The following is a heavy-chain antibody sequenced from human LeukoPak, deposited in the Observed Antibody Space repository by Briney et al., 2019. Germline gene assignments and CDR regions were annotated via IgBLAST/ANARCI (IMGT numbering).Heavy chain of an antibody. J-gene: IGHJ4*02. V-gene: IGHV4-61*02. D-gene: IGHD6-13*01. Sequence: SETLSLTCTVSGGSISSGSYYWSWIRQPAGKGLEWIGRIYTSGSTNYNPSLKSRVTISVDTSKNQFSLKLSSVTAADTAVNYCARPSSSGQDYWGQGTLVTVSS. CDR3: ARPSSSGQDY. CDR2: IYTSGST. CDR1: GGSISSGSYY.